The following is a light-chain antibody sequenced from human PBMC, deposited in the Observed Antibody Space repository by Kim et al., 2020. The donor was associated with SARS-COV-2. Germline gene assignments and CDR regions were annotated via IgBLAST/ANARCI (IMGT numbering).Light chain of an antibody. CDR2: AAS. Sequence: SASVGDRVTITCLASQCISSWLAWYQQKPGKAPKLLFYAASSLQSGVPSRFSGSGSGTDFTLTISSLQPEDFATYYCQQANSFPYTFGQGTKLEIK. CDR1: QCISSW. V-gene: IGKV1-12*02. CDR3: QQANSFPYT. J-gene: IGKJ2*01.